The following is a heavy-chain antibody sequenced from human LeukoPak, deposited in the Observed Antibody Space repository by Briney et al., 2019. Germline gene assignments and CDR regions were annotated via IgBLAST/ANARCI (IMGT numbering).Heavy chain of an antibody. D-gene: IGHD3-3*01. J-gene: IGHJ6*02. Sequence: GASVKVSCKASGYTFTSYDINWVRQATGQGFEWMGWMNPNSGNTGYAQKFQGRVTMTRNTSISTAYMELSSLRSEDTAVYYCASRGGYDFWSGYYDYYYYGMDVWGQGTTVTVSS. CDR3: ASRGGYDFWSGYYDYYYYGMDV. CDR1: GYTFTSYD. V-gene: IGHV1-8*01. CDR2: MNPNSGNT.